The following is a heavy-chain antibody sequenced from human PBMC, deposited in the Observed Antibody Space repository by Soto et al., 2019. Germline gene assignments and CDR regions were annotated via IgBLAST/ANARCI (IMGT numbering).Heavy chain of an antibody. CDR2: ISAAGGST. CDR1: GVAFSTFS. CDR3: AKAESCSSGGCFAIFDF. V-gene: IGHV3-23*01. D-gene: IGHD2-2*01. Sequence: GEPLILSSTASGVAFSTFSVNLVLRATGRVLEWVSAISAAGGSTYYADAVKGRFTISRDNSKNTLYLHISSLRAEDSAIYYCAKAESCSSGGCFAIFDFWGQGTLVTVSS. J-gene: IGHJ4*02.